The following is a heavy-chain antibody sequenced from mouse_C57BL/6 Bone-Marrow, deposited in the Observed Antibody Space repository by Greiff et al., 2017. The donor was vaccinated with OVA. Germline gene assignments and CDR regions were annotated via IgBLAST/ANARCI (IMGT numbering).Heavy chain of an antibody. J-gene: IGHJ4*01. CDR3: ARTGRGAMDY. D-gene: IGHD3-3*01. Sequence: VQLVESGAELVKPGASVKISCKASGYAFSSYWMNWVKQRPGKGLEWIGQIYPGDGDTNYNGKFKGKATLTADKSSSTAYMQLSSLTSEDSAVYFCARTGRGAMDYWGQGTSVTVSS. CDR2: IYPGDGDT. CDR1: GYAFSSYW. V-gene: IGHV1-80*01.